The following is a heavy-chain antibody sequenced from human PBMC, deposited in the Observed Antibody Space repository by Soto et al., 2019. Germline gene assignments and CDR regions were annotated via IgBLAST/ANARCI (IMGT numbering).Heavy chain of an antibody. Sequence: PGGSLRLSCAASGFTFCSYSVNWVRQAPGKGLEWVSYISSSSSTIYYADSVKGRFTISRDNAKNSLYLQMNSLRAEDTAVYYCAREKNRGAFDIWGQGTMVTVSS. CDR2: ISSSSSTI. CDR1: GFTFCSYS. J-gene: IGHJ3*02. CDR3: AREKNRGAFDI. V-gene: IGHV3-48*01.